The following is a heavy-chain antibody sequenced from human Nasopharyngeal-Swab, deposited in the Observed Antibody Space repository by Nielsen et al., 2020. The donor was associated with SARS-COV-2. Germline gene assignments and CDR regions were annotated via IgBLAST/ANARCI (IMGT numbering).Heavy chain of an antibody. CDR3: AISIFGVAQNYFDY. V-gene: IGHV3-23*01. CDR1: GFTFSSYP. J-gene: IGHJ4*02. D-gene: IGHD3-3*01. Sequence: GGSLRLSCAASGFTFSSYPMSWVRQAPGKGLEWVSAISGSGGSTYYADSVKGRFTISRDNSKNTLYLQMNSLRAEDTAVYYCAISIFGVAQNYFDYWGQGTLVTVSS. CDR2: ISGSGGST.